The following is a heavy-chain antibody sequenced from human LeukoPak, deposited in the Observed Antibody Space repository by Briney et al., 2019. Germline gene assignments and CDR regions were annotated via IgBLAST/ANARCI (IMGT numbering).Heavy chain of an antibody. V-gene: IGHV3-33*08. Sequence: GGSLRLSCAASGFTFSSYSMNWVRQAPGKGLEWVAVIWYDGSNKYYADSVKGRFTISRDNSKNTLYLQMNSLRAEDTAVYYCARSNYYGSGSYGYYYYGMDVWGQGTTVTVSS. CDR3: ARSNYYGSGSYGYYYYGMDV. CDR2: IWYDGSNK. J-gene: IGHJ6*02. CDR1: GFTFSSYS. D-gene: IGHD3-10*01.